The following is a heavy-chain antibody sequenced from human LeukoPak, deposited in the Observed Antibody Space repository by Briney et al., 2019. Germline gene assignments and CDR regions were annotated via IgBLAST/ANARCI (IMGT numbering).Heavy chain of an antibody. CDR1: GGSFSGYY. D-gene: IGHD2-15*01. CDR2: INHSGST. J-gene: IGHJ4*02. CDR3: ARDTGYCSGGSCYPNYFAY. V-gene: IGHV4-34*01. Sequence: SETLSLTCAVYGGSFSGYYWSWIRQPPGRGLEWIGEINHSGSTNYNPSLKSRVTISVDTSKNQFSLKLSSVTAADTAVYYCARDTGYCSGGSCYPNYFAYWGQGTLVTVSS.